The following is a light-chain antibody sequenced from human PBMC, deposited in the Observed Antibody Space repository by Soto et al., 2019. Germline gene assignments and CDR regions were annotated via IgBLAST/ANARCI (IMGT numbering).Light chain of an antibody. CDR3: CSYAGSSTYV. CDR2: EDS. Sequence: QSLLTQPASVSGSPGQSITISCTGTSSDVGSYNLVSWYQQHPGKAPKLMIYEDSKRPSGVSNRFSGSKSGNTASLTISGLQAEDEADYYCCSYAGSSTYVFGTGTKVTVL. V-gene: IGLV2-23*01. CDR1: SSDVGSYNL. J-gene: IGLJ1*01.